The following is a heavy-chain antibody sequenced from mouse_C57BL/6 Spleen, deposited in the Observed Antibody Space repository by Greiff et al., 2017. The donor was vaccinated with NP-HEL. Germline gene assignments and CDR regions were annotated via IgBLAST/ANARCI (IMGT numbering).Heavy chain of an antibody. CDR2: IYPGNGDT. V-gene: IGHV1-12*01. J-gene: IGHJ3*01. CDR1: GYTFTSYN. Sequence: QVQLQQSGAELVRPGASVKMSCKASGYTFTSYNLHWVKQTPRQGLEWIGAIYPGNGDTSYNQQFKGKATLTVDKSSSTAYMQRSSLTSEDSAVYFCARGEVDSSGYVFAYWGQGTLVTVSA. CDR3: ARGEVDSSGYVFAY. D-gene: IGHD3-2*02.